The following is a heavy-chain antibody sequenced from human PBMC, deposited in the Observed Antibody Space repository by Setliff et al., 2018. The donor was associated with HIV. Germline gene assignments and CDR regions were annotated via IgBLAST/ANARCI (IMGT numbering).Heavy chain of an antibody. J-gene: IGHJ6*02. V-gene: IGHV3-20*04. CDR1: GFTFDDYG. Sequence: GGSLRLSCAASGFTFDDYGMSWVRQAPGKGLEWASGINWNGGHTGYADSVKGRFTISRDNAKNSLYLQMNSLRAEDTAVYYCARDTAELLGLYYYYGMDVWGQGTTVTVSS. D-gene: IGHD1-26*01. CDR2: INWNGGHT. CDR3: ARDTAELLGLYYYYGMDV.